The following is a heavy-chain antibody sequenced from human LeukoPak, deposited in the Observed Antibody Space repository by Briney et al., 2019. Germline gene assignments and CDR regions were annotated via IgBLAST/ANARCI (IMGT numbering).Heavy chain of an antibody. V-gene: IGHV4-61*08. CDR1: GASISSGGYY. J-gene: IGHJ4*02. CDR2: IYYSGST. D-gene: IGHD1-14*01. CDR3: ARDAAGTAVDYFDY. Sequence: PSETLSLTCSVSGASISSGGYYWSWIRQPPGKGLEWIGYIYYSGSTNYNPSLKSRVTISVDTSKNQFSLKLSSVTAADTAVYYCARDAAGTAVDYFDYWGQGTLVTVSS.